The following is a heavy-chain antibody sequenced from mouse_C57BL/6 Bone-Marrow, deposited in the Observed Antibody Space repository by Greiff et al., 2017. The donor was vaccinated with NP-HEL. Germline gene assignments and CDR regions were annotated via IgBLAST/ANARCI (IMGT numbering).Heavy chain of an antibody. D-gene: IGHD1-1*02. CDR3: ARTGRWGFAY. V-gene: IGHV2-2*01. Sequence: VQLQQSGPGLVQPSQSLSITCTVSGFSLTSYGVHWVRQSPGKGLEWLGVIWSGGSTDYNAAFISRLSISKDNSKSQVFFKMNSLQADDTAIYYCARTGRWGFAYWGQGTLVTVSA. CDR2: IWSGGST. CDR1: GFSLTSYG. J-gene: IGHJ3*01.